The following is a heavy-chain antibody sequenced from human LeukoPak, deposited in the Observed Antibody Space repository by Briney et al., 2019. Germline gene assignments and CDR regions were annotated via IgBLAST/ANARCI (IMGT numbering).Heavy chain of an antibody. CDR2: ISAYNGNT. J-gene: IGHJ4*02. V-gene: IGHV1-18*01. CDR3: ATRKLRFLESPYDY. D-gene: IGHD3-3*01. Sequence: ASVKVSCKASGYTFTSYGISWVRQAPGQGLEWMGWISAYNGNTNYAQKLQGRVTITADESTSTAYMELSSLRSEDTAVYYCATRKLRFLESPYDYWGQGTLVTVSS. CDR1: GYTFTSYG.